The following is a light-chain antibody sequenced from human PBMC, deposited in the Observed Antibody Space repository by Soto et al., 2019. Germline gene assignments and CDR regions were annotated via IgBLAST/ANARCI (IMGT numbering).Light chain of an antibody. CDR1: QSISSY. J-gene: IGKJ4*01. V-gene: IGKV1-39*01. CDR3: QQSHRAPLT. Sequence: DVPMTQSPSSLSASVGDRVTITCRASQSISSYLNWYQQKPGRAPRLLIYAVSILQSGVPSRFSGSGSWIDFTLTISGLQPEYFAVYYCQQSHRAPLTFGGGTTVEIK. CDR2: AVS.